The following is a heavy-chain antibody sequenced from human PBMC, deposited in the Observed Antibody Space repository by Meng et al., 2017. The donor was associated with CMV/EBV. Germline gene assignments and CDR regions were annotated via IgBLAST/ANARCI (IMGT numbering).Heavy chain of an antibody. CDR3: ARGVEGFDY. J-gene: IGHJ4*02. Sequence: GESLKISCAASGFTFSSYSMNWVRQAPGKGLEWVSYISSSSSTIYYADSVKGRFTISRDNAKNSLYLQMNSLRAEDTAVYYCARGVEGFDYWGQGTRVTVSS. CDR2: ISSSSSTI. V-gene: IGHV3-48*04. CDR1: GFTFSSYS.